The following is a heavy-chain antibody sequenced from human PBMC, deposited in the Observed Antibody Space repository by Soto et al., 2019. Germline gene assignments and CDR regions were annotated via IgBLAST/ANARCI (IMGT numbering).Heavy chain of an antibody. CDR1: GLTFSNYV. Sequence: PGGSLRLSCAASGLTFSNYVMSWVRQAPGKGLVWVSGISGDGSSTYYADSVKGRFTISRDNAKNTLYLQMNSLRAEDTAVYYCAREPSDYWGQGTLVTVSS. J-gene: IGHJ4*02. CDR3: AREPSDY. V-gene: IGHV3-74*01. CDR2: ISGDGSST.